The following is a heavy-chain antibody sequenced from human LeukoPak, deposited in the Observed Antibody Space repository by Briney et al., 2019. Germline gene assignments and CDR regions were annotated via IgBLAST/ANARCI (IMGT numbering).Heavy chain of an antibody. J-gene: IGHJ3*02. CDR1: GYSFTSYW. CDR3: ARTSRDGYKPDAFDI. D-gene: IGHD5-24*01. Sequence: GEPLKISCKGSGYSFTSYWIGWVRQMPGKGLEWMGIIYPGDSDTRYSPSFQGQVTISADKSISTAYLQWSSLKASDTAMYYCARTSRDGYKPDAFDIWGQGTMVTVSS. CDR2: IYPGDSDT. V-gene: IGHV5-51*01.